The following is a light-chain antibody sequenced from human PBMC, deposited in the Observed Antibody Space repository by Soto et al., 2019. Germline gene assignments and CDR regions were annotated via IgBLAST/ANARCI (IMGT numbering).Light chain of an antibody. J-gene: IGKJ2*01. CDR3: HQSYNSPYT. V-gene: IGKV1-39*01. CDR2: AAS. Sequence: DIHMTQSPSSLSAPVGDRVTITCRASQSISSYLNWYQQKPGKAPKLLIYAASSLQSGVPSRFSGSGSGIAFTMSSSSPQPAVFATYYDHQSYNSPYTLGPGTNLEI. CDR1: QSISSY.